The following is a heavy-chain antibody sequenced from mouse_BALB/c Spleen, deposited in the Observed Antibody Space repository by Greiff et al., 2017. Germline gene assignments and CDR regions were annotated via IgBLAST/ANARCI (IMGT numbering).Heavy chain of an antibody. CDR2: INPYNDGT. CDR3: AREGGNHYYYAMDY. V-gene: IGHV1-14*01. D-gene: IGHD2-1*01. CDR1: GYTFTSYV. Sequence: VQLQQSGPELVKPGASVKMSCKASGYTFTSYVMHWVKQKPGQGLEWIGYINPYNDGTKYNEKFKGKATLTSDKSSSTAYMELSSLTSEDSAVYYCAREGGNHYYYAMDYWGQGTSVTVSS. J-gene: IGHJ4*01.